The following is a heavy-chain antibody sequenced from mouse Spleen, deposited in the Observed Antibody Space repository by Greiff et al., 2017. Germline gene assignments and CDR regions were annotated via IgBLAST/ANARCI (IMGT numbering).Heavy chain of an antibody. CDR2: FHPYNDDT. Sequence: QVQLKESGAELVKPGASVKMSCKASGYTFTTYPIEWVKQNHGKSLEWIGNFHPYNDDTKYNEKFKGKATLTVEKSSSTVYLELSRLTSDDSAVYYCARRSSGYGYAMDYWGQGTSVTVSS. J-gene: IGHJ4*01. V-gene: IGHV1-47*01. CDR1: GYTFTTYP. CDR3: ARRSSGYGYAMDY. D-gene: IGHD3-1*01.